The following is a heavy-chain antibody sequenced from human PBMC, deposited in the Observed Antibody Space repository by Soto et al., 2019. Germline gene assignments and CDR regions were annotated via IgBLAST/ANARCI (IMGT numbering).Heavy chain of an antibody. V-gene: IGHV3-30-3*01. CDR2: ISYDGSNK. D-gene: IGHD3-22*01. J-gene: IGHJ4*02. CDR3: ARDSVASTMIVVVSD. CDR1: GFTFSSYA. Sequence: QVQLVESGGGVVQPGRSLRLSCAASGFTFSSYAMHWVRQAPGKGLEWVAVISYDGSNKYYADSVKGRFTISRDNSKNTLYLQMNSLRAEDTAVYYCARDSVASTMIVVVSDWGQGTLVTVSS.